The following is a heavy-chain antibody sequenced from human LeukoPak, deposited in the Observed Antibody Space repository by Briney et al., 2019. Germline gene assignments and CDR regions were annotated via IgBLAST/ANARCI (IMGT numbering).Heavy chain of an antibody. V-gene: IGHV4-61*02. CDR1: GGSISSGSYY. CDR3: ARVPPYYYYYGMDV. CDR2: IYTSGST. Sequence: SQTLSLTWTVSGGSISSGSYYWSWIRQRAGKGLEWIGRIYTSGSTNYNPSLKSRVTISVDTSKNQFSLKLSSVTAADTAVYYCARVPPYYYYYGMDVWGQGTTVTVSS. J-gene: IGHJ6*02.